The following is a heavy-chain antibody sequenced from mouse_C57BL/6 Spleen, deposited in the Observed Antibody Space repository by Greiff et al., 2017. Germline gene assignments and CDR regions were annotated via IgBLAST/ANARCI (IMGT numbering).Heavy chain of an antibody. Sequence: QVQLQQSGAELVRPGTSVKLSCKASGYTFTSYWMHWVKQRPGQGLEWIGVIDPSDSYTNYNQKFKGKATLTVDTSSSTAYMQLSSLTSEDSAVYYCARSGDGLDYWGQGTTLTVSS. V-gene: IGHV1-59*01. CDR3: ARSGDGLDY. D-gene: IGHD2-3*01. CDR1: GYTFTSYW. J-gene: IGHJ2*01. CDR2: IDPSDSYT.